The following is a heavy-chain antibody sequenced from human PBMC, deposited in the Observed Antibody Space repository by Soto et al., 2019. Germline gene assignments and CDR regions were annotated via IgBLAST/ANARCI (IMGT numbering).Heavy chain of an antibody. CDR2: IKSKTDGGTT. Sequence: VGSLRLSYAASGFTFSNPGRNCVRQAPGKGLEWVGRIKSKTDGGTTDYAAPVKGRFTIPRDDSKNTLYPQMNSLKTEDTAVYYCTTDSLGILTGYYPYYYYYGMDVWGQGTTVTVS. D-gene: IGHD3-9*01. CDR1: GFTFSNPG. CDR3: TTDSLGILTGYYPYYYYYGMDV. J-gene: IGHJ6*02. V-gene: IGHV3-15*07.